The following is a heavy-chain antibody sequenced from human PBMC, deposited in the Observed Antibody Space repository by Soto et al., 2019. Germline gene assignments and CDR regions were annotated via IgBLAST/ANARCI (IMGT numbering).Heavy chain of an antibody. J-gene: IGHJ4*02. V-gene: IGHV3-74*01. CDR3: AREAYRRFYFDF. D-gene: IGHD1-1*01. CDR1: GFTFSIYW. CDR2: ITSDGSTT. Sequence: EVQLVESGGGLVQPGGSLRLSCATSGFTFSIYWMHWVRQAPGKGLVWVSQITSDGSTTSYANSVKGRFTISRDNAKNTLYLQMNSLRAEDTAVYYCAREAYRRFYFDFWGQGTLVTVSS.